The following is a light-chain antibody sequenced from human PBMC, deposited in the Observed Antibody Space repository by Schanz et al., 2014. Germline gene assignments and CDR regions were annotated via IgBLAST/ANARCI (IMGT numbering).Light chain of an antibody. V-gene: IGLV2-14*03. Sequence: QSALTQPASVSGSPGQSITISCTGTGSDVGGYNYVSWYQQHPGKAPKLIIYGVTNRPSGVSTRFSGSKAGNTASLTISGLQAEDEAEYYCCSYVSSTTPYVFGFGTKLTVL. CDR1: GSDVGGYNY. J-gene: IGLJ1*01. CDR2: GVT. CDR3: CSYVSSTTPYV.